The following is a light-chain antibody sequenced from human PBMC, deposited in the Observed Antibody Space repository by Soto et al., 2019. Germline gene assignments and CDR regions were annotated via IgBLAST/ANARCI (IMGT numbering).Light chain of an antibody. Sequence: EMVMTQSPATLSVSPGERATLSCRVSQSGSCNLAWSQQKPCQAPRLLIYGASTRATGIPARFSGSGSGTEFTLTNSRLQSEDFAVYYCQQYNNWPANTFGQGTPLEIK. V-gene: IGKV3-15*01. J-gene: IGKJ5*01. CDR3: QQYNNWPANT. CDR2: GAS. CDR1: QSGSCN.